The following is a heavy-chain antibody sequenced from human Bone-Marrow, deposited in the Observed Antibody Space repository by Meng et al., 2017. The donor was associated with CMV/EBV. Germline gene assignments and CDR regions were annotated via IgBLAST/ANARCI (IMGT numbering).Heavy chain of an antibody. CDR2: ISYDGSNK. Sequence: GGSLKLPCAASGFTFSSYAMHWVRQAPGKGLEWVAVISYDGSNKYYADPVKGRFTISRDNAKNSLYLQMNSLRAEDTAVYYCARAFREGSSSSPASNDMRYYWGQGTLVTVSS. CDR3: ARAFREGSSSSPASNDMRYY. V-gene: IGHV3-30*04. D-gene: IGHD6-6*01. J-gene: IGHJ4*02. CDR1: GFTFSSYA.